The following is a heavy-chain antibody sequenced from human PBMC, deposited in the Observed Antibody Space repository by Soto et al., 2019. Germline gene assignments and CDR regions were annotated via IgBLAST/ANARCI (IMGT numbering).Heavy chain of an antibody. V-gene: IGHV4-59*08. Sequence: QVQLQESGPGLVRPSETLSLTCTVSSDSISSYYWIWIRQSPGKGLEWIGYTDYSGNTNYNPSPKSRVTKSGDTSKNQFSLRRSSVTAADTAVYYCARAVGDPLYYLDYWGQGTLVTVSS. J-gene: IGHJ4*02. CDR3: ARAVGDPLYYLDY. D-gene: IGHD6-19*01. CDR2: TDYSGNT. CDR1: SDSISSYY.